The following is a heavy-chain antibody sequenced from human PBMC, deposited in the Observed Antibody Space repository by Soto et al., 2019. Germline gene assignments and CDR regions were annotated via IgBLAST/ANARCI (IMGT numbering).Heavy chain of an antibody. J-gene: IGHJ4*02. V-gene: IGHV1-18*01. Sequence: XVKVSCKASGYTFRSFGISWVRQAPGQGLEWMXWISGXNANANYAQKXXGRLTMTXXKSKSTAYMELRSMRSDDTAVYYCARENSYFDYWGQGTLVTVSS. CDR2: ISGXNANA. CDR1: GYTFRSFG. CDR3: ARENSYFDY.